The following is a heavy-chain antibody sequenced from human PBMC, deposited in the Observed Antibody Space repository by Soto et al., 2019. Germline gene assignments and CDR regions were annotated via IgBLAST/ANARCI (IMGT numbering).Heavy chain of an antibody. D-gene: IGHD6-19*01. CDR1: GYSFTSYW. CDR2: IYPGDSDT. CDR3: ARQDSSGWLQDYYYGMDV. J-gene: IGHJ6*02. Sequence: AGESLKISCKGSGYSFTSYWIGWVRQMPGKGLEWMGIIYPGDSDTRYSPSFQGQVTISADKSISTAYLQWSSLKASDTAMYYCARQDSSGWLQDYYYGMDVWGQGTTVTVSS. V-gene: IGHV5-51*01.